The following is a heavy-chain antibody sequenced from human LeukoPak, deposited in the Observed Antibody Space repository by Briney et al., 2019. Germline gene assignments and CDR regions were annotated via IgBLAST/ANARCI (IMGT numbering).Heavy chain of an antibody. V-gene: IGHV3-23*01. J-gene: IGHJ6*03. D-gene: IGHD6-6*01. CDR3: TSSSSRGIYYYYYYMDV. CDR2: ISGSGGST. CDR1: GFTFSSDA. Sequence: PGGSPRPSCAASGFTFSSDAMSWVRQAPGKGLEWVSAISGSGGSTYYADSVKGRFTISRDNSKNTLYLQMNSLRAEDTAVYYCTSSSSRGIYYYYYYMDVWGKGTTVTVSS.